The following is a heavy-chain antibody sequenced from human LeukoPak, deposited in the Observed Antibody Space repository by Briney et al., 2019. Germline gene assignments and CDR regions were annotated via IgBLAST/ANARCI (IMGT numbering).Heavy chain of an antibody. CDR2: IIPIFGTA. Sequence: ASVKVSCKASGGTFSSYAISWVRQAPGQGLEWMGGIIPIFGTANYAQKFQGRVTITADESTSTAYMELSSLRSEDTALYYCAKGSTTVATWFDSWGQGTLVTVSS. J-gene: IGHJ5*01. CDR3: AKGSTTVATWFDS. D-gene: IGHD4-23*01. V-gene: IGHV1-69*13. CDR1: GGTFSSYA.